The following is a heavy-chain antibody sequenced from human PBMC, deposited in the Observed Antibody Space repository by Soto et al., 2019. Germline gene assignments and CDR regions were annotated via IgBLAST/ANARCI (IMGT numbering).Heavy chain of an antibody. V-gene: IGHV3-74*01. D-gene: IGHD1-26*01. CDR1: GFTFSYYW. J-gene: IGHJ3*01. Sequence: EVQLVESGGGLVQPGESLRLSCAASGFTFSYYWMHWVRQAPGKGLVWVSRIHGDGSSTTYADSVKGRFTISRDNARNTVYLQMNSLRVEDTAVYYCARGDRGAFDLWGQGTVVTVSS. CDR2: IHGDGSST. CDR3: ARGDRGAFDL.